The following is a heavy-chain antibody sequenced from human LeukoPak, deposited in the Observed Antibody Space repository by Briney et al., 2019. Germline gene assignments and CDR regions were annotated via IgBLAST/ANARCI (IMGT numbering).Heavy chain of an antibody. CDR2: MNPNSGNT. D-gene: IGHD6-6*01. CDR1: GYTFTSYG. Sequence: ASVKVSCKASGYTFTSYGISWVRQATGQGLEWMGWMNPNSGNTGYAQKFQGRVTMTRNTSISTAYMELSSLRSEDTAVYYCAGCSSSGHYYYYGMDVWGQGTTVTVSS. V-gene: IGHV1-8*02. J-gene: IGHJ6*02. CDR3: AGCSSSGHYYYYGMDV.